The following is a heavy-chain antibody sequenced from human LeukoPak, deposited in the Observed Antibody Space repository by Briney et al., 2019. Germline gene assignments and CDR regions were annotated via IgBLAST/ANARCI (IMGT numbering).Heavy chain of an antibody. J-gene: IGHJ5*02. V-gene: IGHV3-33*01. CDR2: TWYDGNNK. CDR1: GFTFSSYG. CDR3: AWGSGGYYNWFDP. Sequence: GGSLRLSCAASGFTFSSYGMHWVRQAPDKGLEWVAVTWYDGNNKYYADSVKGRFTISRDNSKDTLYLQMNSLRAEDTAVYYCAWGSGGYYNWFDPWGQGTLVTVSS. D-gene: IGHD1-26*01.